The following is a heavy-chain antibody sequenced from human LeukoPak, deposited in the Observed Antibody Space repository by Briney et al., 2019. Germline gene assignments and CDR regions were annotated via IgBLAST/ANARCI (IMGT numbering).Heavy chain of an antibody. CDR1: GGSISSGSYY. CDR2: NYRSGNT. Sequence: SETLSLTCTVSGGSISSGSYYWSWIPQPAGQGLEWNGRNYRSGNTNYNPSLQSRVTISVATSKSQFSLKLSSVTAADTAVYYCARARGRDGYDYWGQGTLVTAS. CDR3: ARARGRDGYDY. V-gene: IGHV4-61*02. J-gene: IGHJ4*02. D-gene: IGHD5-24*01.